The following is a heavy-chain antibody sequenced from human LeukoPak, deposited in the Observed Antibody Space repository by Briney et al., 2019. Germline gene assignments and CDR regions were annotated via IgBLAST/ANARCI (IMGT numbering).Heavy chain of an antibody. CDR2: ISYDGNIK. Sequence: GGSLRLSCAASGFTLSSHAIHWVRQAPGKGLEWVALISYDGNIKCYADSVKGRFTISRDNAKNSLYLQMNSLRAEDTAVYYCARDPVYYGDYGYYFDYWGQGTLVTVSS. CDR3: ARDPVYYGDYGYYFDY. CDR1: GFTLSSHA. J-gene: IGHJ4*02. D-gene: IGHD4-17*01. V-gene: IGHV3-30*04.